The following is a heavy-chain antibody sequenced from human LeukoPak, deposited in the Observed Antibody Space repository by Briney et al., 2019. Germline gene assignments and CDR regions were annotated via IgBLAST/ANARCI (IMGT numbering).Heavy chain of an antibody. CDR1: GFMFSTYW. V-gene: IGHV3-7*01. D-gene: IGHD6-13*01. CDR3: GGFGYEAAVDL. Sequence: GGSLRPSCAASGFMFSTYWMTWVRQAPGKGLEWVANIKPDGSETYYVDSVKGRFTISRDNTKNLLYLQMNGLRGEDAAVYYCGGFGYEAAVDLWGQGTLVTVSS. CDR2: IKPDGSET. J-gene: IGHJ4*02.